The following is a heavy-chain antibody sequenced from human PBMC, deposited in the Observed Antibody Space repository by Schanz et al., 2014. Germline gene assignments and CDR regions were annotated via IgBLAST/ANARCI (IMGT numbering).Heavy chain of an antibody. J-gene: IGHJ4*02. V-gene: IGHV3-21*05. CDR2: ISSGSSYA. D-gene: IGHD2-21*01. Sequence: VQLVESGGGVVQPGRSLRLSCAASGFTFSSYGMHWVRQAPGKGLEWVSDISSGSSYANYADSVKGRFTISRDNAKNSMYLHMKSLRGEDTAVYCCARANCRRKINCDYWGRGTLVTVSS. CDR1: GFTFSSYG. CDR3: ARANCRRKINCDY.